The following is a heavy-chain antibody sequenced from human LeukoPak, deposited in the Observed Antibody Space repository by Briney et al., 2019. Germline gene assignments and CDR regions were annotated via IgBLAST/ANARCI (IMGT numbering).Heavy chain of an antibody. CDR2: IYPGDSHT. D-gene: IGHD2-2*02. CDR1: GYSFPNYW. Sequence: GESLKISCKGSGYSFPNYWIGWVREMPGKGLEWMGIIYPGDSHTRYSPSFQDQVTISVDKSISTAYLQWSSLKASDTAMYYCARGPYAYTSSATLGSYNWFDPWGQGSLVTVSS. V-gene: IGHV5-51*01. CDR3: ARGPYAYTSSATLGSYNWFDP. J-gene: IGHJ5*02.